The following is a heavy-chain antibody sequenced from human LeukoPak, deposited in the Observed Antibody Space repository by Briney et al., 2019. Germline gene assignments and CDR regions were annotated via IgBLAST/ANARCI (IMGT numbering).Heavy chain of an antibody. CDR1: GFTFSRYA. V-gene: IGHV3-30*18. J-gene: IGHJ4*02. D-gene: IGHD1-14*01. Sequence: GGSLRLSCADSGFTFSRYAMHWVLQAPGKGLEWVAVISYDGSNKFYADSVKGRLAISRDNSKNTLYLQMNSLRTEDTAVYYCAKASNNHGLGGTVEYWGQGTLVTVSS. CDR3: AKASNNHGLGGTVEY. CDR2: ISYDGSNK.